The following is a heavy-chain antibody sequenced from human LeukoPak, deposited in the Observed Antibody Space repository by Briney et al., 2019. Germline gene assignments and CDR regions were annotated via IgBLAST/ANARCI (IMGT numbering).Heavy chain of an antibody. D-gene: IGHD2-21*02. CDR1: GFTFNNYN. J-gene: IGHJ4*02. Sequence: GGSLRLSCATSGFTFNNYNMSWVRQAPGKGLEWVSAISGSGGSTYYADSVKGRFTISRDNSKNTLYLQMNSLRAEDTAVYYCAKIYVVTAIPPDYWGQGTLVTVSS. V-gene: IGHV3-23*01. CDR2: ISGSGGST. CDR3: AKIYVVTAIPPDY.